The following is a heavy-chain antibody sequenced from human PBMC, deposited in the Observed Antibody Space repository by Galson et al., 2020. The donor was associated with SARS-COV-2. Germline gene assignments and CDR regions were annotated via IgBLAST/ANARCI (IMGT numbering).Heavy chain of an antibody. J-gene: IGHJ3*02. CDR2: IYYSGST. CDR3: ARDRPEYYGGYAFDI. Sequence: SETLSLTCTVSGGSISSGGYYWSWIRQHPGKGLEWIGYIYYSGSTYSNPSLKSRVTISVDTSKNQFSLKLSSVTAADTAVYYCARDRPEYYGGYAFDIWGQGTMVTVSS. V-gene: IGHV4-31*03. D-gene: IGHD3-16*01. CDR1: GGSISSGGYY.